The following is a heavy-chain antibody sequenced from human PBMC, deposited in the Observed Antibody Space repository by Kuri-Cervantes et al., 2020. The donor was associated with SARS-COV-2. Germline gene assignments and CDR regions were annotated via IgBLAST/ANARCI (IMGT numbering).Heavy chain of an antibody. CDR1: GFTFSDYY. D-gene: IGHD2-2*01. V-gene: IGHV3-11*01. CDR3: ARRGLYCSSTSCYGTHFDY. CDR2: ISSSGSTI. J-gene: IGHJ4*02. Sequence: LSLTCAASGFTFSDYYMSWIRQAPGKGLEWVSYISSSGSTIYYADSVKGRFTISRDNAKNSLYLQMNSLRAEDTAVYYCARRGLYCSSTSCYGTHFDYWGQGTLVTVSS.